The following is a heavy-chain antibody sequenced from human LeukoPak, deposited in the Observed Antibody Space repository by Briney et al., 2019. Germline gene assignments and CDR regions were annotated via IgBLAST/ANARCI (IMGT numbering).Heavy chain of an antibody. D-gene: IGHD3-22*01. J-gene: IGHJ4*02. CDR1: GYSISSGYY. CDR2: IYHSGST. Sequence: SETLSLTCTVSGYSISSGYYWGWIRQPPGKGLEGIGSIYHSGSTYYNPSLKSRVTISVDTSKNQFSLKLSSVTAADTAVYYCARGLDYYDSSGYGDYWGQGTLVTVSS. V-gene: IGHV4-38-2*02. CDR3: ARGLDYYDSSGYGDY.